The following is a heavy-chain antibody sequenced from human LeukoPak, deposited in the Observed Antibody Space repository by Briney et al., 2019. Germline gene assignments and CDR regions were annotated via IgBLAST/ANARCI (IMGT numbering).Heavy chain of an antibody. CDR3: AKEGITFGGVIAIYYFDY. CDR1: GFTFTTYA. CDR2: ISGSGGST. V-gene: IGHV3-23*01. Sequence: PGGSLRLSCAASGFTFTTYAMSWVRQAPGKGLEWVSHISGSGGSTYFADSVKGRFTISRDNSKNTLYLQMNSLRAEDTAVYYCAKEGITFGGVIAIYYFDYWGQGTLVTVSS. J-gene: IGHJ4*02. D-gene: IGHD3-16*02.